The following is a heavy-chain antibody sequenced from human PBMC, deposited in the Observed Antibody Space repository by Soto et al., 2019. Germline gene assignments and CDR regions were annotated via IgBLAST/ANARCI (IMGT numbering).Heavy chain of an antibody. Sequence: EVQVVESGGGLVQPGGSLRLSCAASGFTFTNYWMHWVRQVPGKGLVWISRINMDGSMTNYADSVKGRFTTSKDNAKSTVYLQMNSLRAEDTAVYYCAREGRRADFDYWGQGTLVTVSS. CDR2: INMDGSMT. J-gene: IGHJ4*02. CDR3: AREGRRADFDY. CDR1: GFTFTNYW. V-gene: IGHV3-74*01.